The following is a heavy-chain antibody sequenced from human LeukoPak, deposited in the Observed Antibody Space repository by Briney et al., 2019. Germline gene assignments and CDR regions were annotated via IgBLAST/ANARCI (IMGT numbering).Heavy chain of an antibody. CDR1: GGSISSYY. CDR3: ARAYYGSGSYSVYYYGMDV. CDR2: IYYSGST. D-gene: IGHD3-10*01. V-gene: IGHV4-59*01. Sequence: SETLSLTCTVAGGSISSYYWSWIRQPPGKGLEWIGYIYYSGSTNYNPSLKSRVTISVDTSKNQFSLKLSSVTAADTAVYYCARAYYGSGSYSVYYYGMDVWGQGTTVTVSS. J-gene: IGHJ6*02.